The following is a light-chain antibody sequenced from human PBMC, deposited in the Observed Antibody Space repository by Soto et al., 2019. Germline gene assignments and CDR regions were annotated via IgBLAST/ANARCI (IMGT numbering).Light chain of an antibody. V-gene: IGKV3-11*01. CDR1: QSVSSY. CDR2: DAS. CDR3: QQRSNWPPVFT. J-gene: IGKJ3*01. Sequence: EIVLTQSPATLSLSPGERATLSCRASQSVSSYLAWYQQKPGQAPRLLIYDASNRATGIPARFSGSGYGTDFTLTISSLELEDFAVYYCQQRSNWPPVFTFGPGTKVDIK.